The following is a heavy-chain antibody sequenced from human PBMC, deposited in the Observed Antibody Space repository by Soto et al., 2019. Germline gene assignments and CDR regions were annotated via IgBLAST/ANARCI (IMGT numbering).Heavy chain of an antibody. CDR2: ISGSGGIT. V-gene: IGHV3-23*01. D-gene: IGHD2-15*01. CDR3: APHVSCSGGRRQYDAFAI. CDR1: GFTFRSYA. J-gene: IGHJ3*02. Sequence: GESLRLSYAASGFTFRSYAMSVVRQAPGKVLELVSSISGSGGITYYADSVKGRFTISRDNSKKTLYLKMNSLRAEDTAVYYCAPHVSCSGGRRQYDAFAIRCTGTMVT.